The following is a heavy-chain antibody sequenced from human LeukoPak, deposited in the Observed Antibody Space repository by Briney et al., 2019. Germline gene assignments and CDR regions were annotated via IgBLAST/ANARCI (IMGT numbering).Heavy chain of an antibody. V-gene: IGHV3-9*01. D-gene: IGHD3-10*01. CDR3: AKGASYYGSGSFFDY. CDR1: GFTFDDYA. Sequence: GGSLRLSCAASGFTFDDYAMHWVRQAPGKGLEWVSGISWNSGSIGYADSVKGRFTISRDNAKNSLYLQMNSLRAEDTAVYYCAKGASYYGSGSFFDYWGQGTLVTVSS. J-gene: IGHJ4*02. CDR2: ISWNSGSI.